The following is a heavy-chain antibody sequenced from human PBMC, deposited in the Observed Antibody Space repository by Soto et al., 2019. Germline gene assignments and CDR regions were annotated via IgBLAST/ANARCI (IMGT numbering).Heavy chain of an antibody. CDR3: ARERRSNYYDSSGYYLDAFDI. J-gene: IGHJ3*02. CDR2: IWYDGSNK. V-gene: IGHV3-33*01. Sequence: TGGSLRLSCAASGFTFSSYGMHWVRQAPGKGLEWVAVIWYDGSNKYYADSVKGRFTISRDNSKNTLYLQMNSLRAEDTAVYYCARERRSNYYDSSGYYLDAFDIWGQGTMVTVSS. D-gene: IGHD3-22*01. CDR1: GFTFSSYG.